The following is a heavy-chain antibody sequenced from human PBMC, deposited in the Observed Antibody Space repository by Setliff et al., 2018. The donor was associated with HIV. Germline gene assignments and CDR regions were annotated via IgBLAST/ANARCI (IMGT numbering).Heavy chain of an antibody. CDR1: GDSSSNCH. V-gene: IGHV4-59*01. Sequence: SETLSLTCTVSGDSSSNCHWSWIRQPPGKGLEWIGYIDTRGSPHYNASLKSRVTISVDTSKNQFSLKLSSVTAADTAVYYCARGDGTKYYYYYYMDVWGKGTTVTVSS. CDR3: ARGDGTKYYYYYYMDV. CDR2: IDTRGSP. J-gene: IGHJ6*03. D-gene: IGHD1-7*01.